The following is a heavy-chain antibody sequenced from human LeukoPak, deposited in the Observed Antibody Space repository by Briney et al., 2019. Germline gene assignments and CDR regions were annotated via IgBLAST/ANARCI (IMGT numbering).Heavy chain of an antibody. J-gene: IGHJ3*01. Sequence: LGGSLRLSCAASGFTFSSYAMSWVRQAPGKGLEWVSAISGSGGSTYYADSVKGRFTISRDNSKNTLYLQMNSLRAEDTAVYYCAKGGVLRFFDCWGFFNVGGEGKMVTVFS. D-gene: IGHD3-9*01. V-gene: IGHV3-23*01. CDR1: GFTFSSYA. CDR2: ISGSGGST. CDR3: AKGGVLRFFDCWGFFNV.